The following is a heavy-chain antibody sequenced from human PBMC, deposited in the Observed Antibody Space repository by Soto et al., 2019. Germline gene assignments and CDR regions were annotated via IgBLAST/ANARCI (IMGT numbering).Heavy chain of an antibody. CDR1: DGSISSGGYY. CDR2: IFYSGST. V-gene: IGHV4-31*03. Sequence: PSEPLSVTCTVSDGSISSGGYYWSCIRQHPGKGLEWIGYIFYSGSTYYNPSLKSRVTISVDTSKNQFSLKLSSVTAADTAVYYCARGITGTAYYYYGMDVWGQGTTVTVSS. J-gene: IGHJ6*02. D-gene: IGHD1-20*01. CDR3: ARGITGTAYYYYGMDV.